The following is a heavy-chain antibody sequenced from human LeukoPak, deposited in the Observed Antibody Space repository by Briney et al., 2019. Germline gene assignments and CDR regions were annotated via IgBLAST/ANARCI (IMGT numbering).Heavy chain of an antibody. V-gene: IGHV3-30*02. CDR2: IRYDGSNK. J-gene: IGHJ6*03. D-gene: IGHD6-13*01. CDR3: AKDLEFANQQLVFCYMDV. Sequence: GGSLRLSCAASGFTFSSYGMHWVRQAPGKGLEWVAFIRYDGSNKYYADSVKGRFTISRDNSKNTLYLQMNSLRAEDTAVYYCAKDLEFANQQLVFCYMDVWGKGTTVTVSS. CDR1: GFTFSSYG.